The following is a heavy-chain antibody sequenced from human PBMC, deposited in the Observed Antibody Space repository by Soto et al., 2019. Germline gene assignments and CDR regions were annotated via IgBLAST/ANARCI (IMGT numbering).Heavy chain of an antibody. V-gene: IGHV1-69*13. CDR2: IIPIFGTA. CDR1: GCTFSSYA. CDR3: ARAYSSSWPYYYYGMDV. Sequence: VKVSCKASGCTFSSYAISWVRQAPGQGLEWMGGIIPIFGTANYAQKFQGRVTITADKSTSTAYMELSSLRSEDTAVYYCARAYSSSWPYYYYGMDVWGQGTTVTVSS. J-gene: IGHJ6*02. D-gene: IGHD6-13*01.